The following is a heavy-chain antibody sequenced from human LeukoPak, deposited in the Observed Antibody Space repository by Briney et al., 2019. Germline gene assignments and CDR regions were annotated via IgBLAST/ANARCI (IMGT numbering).Heavy chain of an antibody. Sequence: PLASVKVSCTASGYTFTSYDINWVRQATGQGLEWMGWMNPNSGNTGYAQKFQGRVTITRNTSISTAYMELSSLRSEDTAVYYCARLNPTQYYFDYWGQGTLVTVSS. CDR3: ARLNPTQYYFDY. J-gene: IGHJ4*02. V-gene: IGHV1-8*03. CDR2: MNPNSGNT. CDR1: GYTFTSYD.